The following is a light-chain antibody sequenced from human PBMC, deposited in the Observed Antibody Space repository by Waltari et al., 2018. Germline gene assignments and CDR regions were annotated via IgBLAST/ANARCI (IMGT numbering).Light chain of an antibody. J-gene: IGKJ2*01. Sequence: EIVLTQSPGTLSLSPGERATLSCRASQSFDSNYFAWFQQRPGQVPRLLIYAAFSRATDIPDRFSGSVSGTDFTLTISRLEPEDFAVYYCQQYAKAPDTFGQGIRLEIK. CDR3: QQYAKAPDT. V-gene: IGKV3-20*01. CDR2: AAF. CDR1: QSFDSNY.